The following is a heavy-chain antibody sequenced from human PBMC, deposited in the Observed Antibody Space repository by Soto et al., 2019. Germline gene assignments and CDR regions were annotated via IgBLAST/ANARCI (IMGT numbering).Heavy chain of an antibody. CDR2: INHSGST. Sequence: SETLSLTCAVYGGSFSGYYWSWIRQPPGKGLEWIGEINHSGSTNYNPSLKSRVTISVDTSKNQFSLKLSSVTAADTAVYYCARGRWFDPWGQGTLVTVSS. J-gene: IGHJ5*02. CDR3: ARGRWFDP. V-gene: IGHV4-34*01. CDR1: GGSFSGYY.